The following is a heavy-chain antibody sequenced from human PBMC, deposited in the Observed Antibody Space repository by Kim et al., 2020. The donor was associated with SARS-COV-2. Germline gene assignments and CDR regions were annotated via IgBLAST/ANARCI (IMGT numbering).Heavy chain of an antibody. Sequence: SETLSLTCTVSGGSISSYYWSWIRQPPGKGLEWIGYIYYSGSTNYNPSLKSRVNISVDTSKNQFSLKLSSVTAADTAVYYWARVFAVTTPAYYYYYGMDVWGQGTTVTLSS. CDR1: GGSISSYY. D-gene: IGHD4-17*01. CDR3: ARVFAVTTPAYYYYYGMDV. J-gene: IGHJ6*02. CDR2: IYYSGST. V-gene: IGHV4-59*01.